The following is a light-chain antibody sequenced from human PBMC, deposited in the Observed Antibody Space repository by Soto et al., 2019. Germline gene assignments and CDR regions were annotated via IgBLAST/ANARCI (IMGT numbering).Light chain of an antibody. J-gene: IGKJ1*01. CDR1: QNIYSN. Sequence: IVVTQSPATLSVSPGERATFSCRASQNIYSNIAWYQQRPGQAPRLLIYRASTRATGVPARFSGSGSGTEFTLTISSLQSEDFATYYCQQSYITPWTFGQGTKVDIK. V-gene: IGKV3-15*01. CDR2: RAS. CDR3: QQSYITPWT.